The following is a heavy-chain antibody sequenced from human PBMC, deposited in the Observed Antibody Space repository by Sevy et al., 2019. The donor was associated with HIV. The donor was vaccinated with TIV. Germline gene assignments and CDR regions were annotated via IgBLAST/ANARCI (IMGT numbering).Heavy chain of an antibody. CDR3: ASEGRYYEGYRDAFDN. CDR1: GFTFSDHY. CDR2: TRNKAKSYTT. D-gene: IGHD3-22*01. V-gene: IGHV3-72*01. Sequence: GGSLRLSCAASGFTFSDHYMDWVRQAPGKGLEWVGRTRNKAKSYTTAYAASVKGRVTISRDDSKNSLYLQMNSLKTDDRAVYYCASEGRYYEGYRDAFDNWGQGTMVTVSS. J-gene: IGHJ3*02.